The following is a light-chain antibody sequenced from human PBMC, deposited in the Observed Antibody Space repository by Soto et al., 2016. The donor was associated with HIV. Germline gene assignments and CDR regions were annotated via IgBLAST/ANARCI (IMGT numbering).Light chain of an antibody. Sequence: DIQMTQSPSTLSTSVGDRVTITCRASQRISSWLAWYQQKPGKAPKLLIYKASSLESGVPSRFSGSGSGTEFTLTINSLQPDDCATYYCQQSYNTPYTFGQGTILEIK. V-gene: IGKV1-5*03. J-gene: IGKJ2*01. CDR3: QQSYNTPYT. CDR1: QRISSW. CDR2: KAS.